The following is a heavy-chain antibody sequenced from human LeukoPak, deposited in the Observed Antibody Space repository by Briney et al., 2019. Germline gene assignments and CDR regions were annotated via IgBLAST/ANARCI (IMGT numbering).Heavy chain of an antibody. V-gene: IGHV4-59*01. J-gene: IGHJ4*02. CDR3: ARMSSGWYYFDY. Sequence: SETLPLTCTVSGGSISSYYWSWIRQPPGKGLEWIGYIYYSGSTNYNPSLKSRVTISVDTSKNKFSLKLSSVTAADTAVYYCARMSSGWYYFDYWGQGTLVTVSS. D-gene: IGHD6-19*01. CDR2: IYYSGST. CDR1: GGSISSYY.